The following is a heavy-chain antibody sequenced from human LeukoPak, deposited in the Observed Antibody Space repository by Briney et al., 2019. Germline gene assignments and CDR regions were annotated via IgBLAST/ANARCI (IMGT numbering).Heavy chain of an antibody. Sequence: ASVKVSCKTSGYTFTSYGVSWVRQAPGQGLEWMGWISTNSGKTNYAQRIQGRVTMTTDTAATTVYMELRRLRSEDTAVYYCARDWDCTSARCNDCFDHWGQGTQVTVSS. V-gene: IGHV1-18*01. CDR3: ARDWDCTSARCNDCFDH. J-gene: IGHJ4*02. D-gene: IGHD2-8*02. CDR1: GYTFTSYG. CDR2: ISTNSGKT.